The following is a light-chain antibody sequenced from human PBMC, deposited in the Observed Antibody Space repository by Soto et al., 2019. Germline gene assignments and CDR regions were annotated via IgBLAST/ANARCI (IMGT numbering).Light chain of an antibody. CDR2: EVS. CDR1: SSDVGGYNY. Sequence: QSALTQPPSASGSPGQSVPISCTGSSSDVGGYNYVSWYQQHPGKAPRLMIYEVSKRPAGVPDRLSGSKSGNTASLIVSGLQAEDEADDYVSSYGGSNTVVCGGGTKPTAL. V-gene: IGLV2-8*01. J-gene: IGLJ2*01. CDR3: SSYGGSNTVV.